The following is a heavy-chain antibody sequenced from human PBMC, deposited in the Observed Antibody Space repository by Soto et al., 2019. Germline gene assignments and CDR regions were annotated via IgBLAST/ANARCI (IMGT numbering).Heavy chain of an antibody. CDR3: ARVGKRYYYYYYMDV. J-gene: IGHJ6*03. V-gene: IGHV3-7*01. D-gene: IGHD7-27*01. CDR2: IKQDGSEK. CDR1: GFTLSNYW. Sequence: GGSLRLSCAASGFTLSNYWMSWVRQAPGKGLEWVANIKQDGSEKYYVDSVKGRFTISRDNAKNSLYLQMNSLRAEDTAVYYCARVGKRYYYYYYMDVWAKGPRSPSP.